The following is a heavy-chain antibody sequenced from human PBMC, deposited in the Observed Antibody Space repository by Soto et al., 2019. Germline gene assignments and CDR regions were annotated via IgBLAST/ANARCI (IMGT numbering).Heavy chain of an antibody. CDR1: GFTFSGHW. CDR3: AREAGYCSRTSCYRRAFDT. J-gene: IGHJ3*02. V-gene: IGHV3-74*03. D-gene: IGHD2-2*01. Sequence: EMQLVESGGDLVQPGGSLRLSCAASGFTFSGHWMHWVRQVPGKGLKWVSRINTDGATSTYADSVKGRFTISRDNAKNTLYLQMSALRAEDTALYYCAREAGYCSRTSCYRRAFDTWGQGTTVTVSS. CDR2: INTDGATS.